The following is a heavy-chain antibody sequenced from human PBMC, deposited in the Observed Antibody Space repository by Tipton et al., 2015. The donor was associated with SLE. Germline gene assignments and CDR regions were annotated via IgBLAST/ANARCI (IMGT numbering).Heavy chain of an antibody. D-gene: IGHD2-15*01. J-gene: IGHJ4*02. CDR1: GDSLSSDDYY. CDR2: FDPNGST. CDR3: AAHAAGRGGSGY. Sequence: TLSLTCTVSGDSLSSDDYYWGWIRQPAGKGLEWIGRFDPNGSTRYNPSFQSRVTMSMDTSKKQFSLVLSSVTAADTAVYYCAAHAAGRGGSGYWGQGTLVTVSS. V-gene: IGHV4-61*02.